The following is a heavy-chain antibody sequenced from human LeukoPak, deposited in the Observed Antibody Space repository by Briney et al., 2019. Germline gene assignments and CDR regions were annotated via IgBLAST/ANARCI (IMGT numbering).Heavy chain of an antibody. D-gene: IGHD7-27*01. CDR3: AREPPNLIGVYFDY. CDR1: GYTFTGYY. V-gene: IGHV1-2*02. CDR2: INPNSGGT. J-gene: IGHJ4*02. Sequence: ASVKVSCKASGYTFTGYYMHWVRQAPGQGLEWMGWINPNSGGTNYAQKFQGRVTMTRDTSISTAYMELSRLRSDDTAVYYCAREPPNLIGVYFDYWGLGTLVTVSS.